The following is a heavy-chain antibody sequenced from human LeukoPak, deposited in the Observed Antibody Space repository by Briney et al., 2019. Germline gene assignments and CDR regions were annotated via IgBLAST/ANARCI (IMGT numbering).Heavy chain of an antibody. Sequence: SETLSLTCAVYGGSFSGYYWSWIRQPPGKGLEWIGEINHSGSTNYNPSLKSRVTISVDTSKNQFSLKLSSVTAADTAVYYCARVLKQVRVDYYYYGMDVWGQGTTVTVSS. V-gene: IGHV4-34*01. J-gene: IGHJ6*02. CDR1: GGSFSGYY. CDR3: ARVLKQVRVDYYYYGMDV. CDR2: INHSGST. D-gene: IGHD3-10*01.